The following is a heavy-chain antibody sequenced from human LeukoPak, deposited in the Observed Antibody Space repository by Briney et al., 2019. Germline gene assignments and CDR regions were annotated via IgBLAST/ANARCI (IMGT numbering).Heavy chain of an antibody. V-gene: IGHV1-24*01. CDR2: FDPEDGET. D-gene: IGHD3-9*01. CDR1: GYTLTELS. Sequence: ASVKVSCKVSGYTLTELSMHWVRQAPGKGLEWMGGFDPEDGETIYAQKFQGRVTMTEDTSTDTAYMELSSLRSEDTAVYYCATDILRYSDWLLPYWGQGTLVTVSS. CDR3: ATDILRYSDWLLPY. J-gene: IGHJ4*02.